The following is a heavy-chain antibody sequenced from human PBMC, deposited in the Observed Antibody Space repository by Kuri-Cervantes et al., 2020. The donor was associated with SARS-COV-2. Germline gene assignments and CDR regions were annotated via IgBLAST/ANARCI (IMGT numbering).Heavy chain of an antibody. CDR2: MNPNSGNT. V-gene: IGHV1-8*01. J-gene: IGHJ4*02. CDR1: GYTFTSYD. CDR3: VRAHPQSFDS. Sequence: ASVKVSCKASGYTFTSYDINWVRQATGQGLEWMGWMNPNSGNTGYAQKFQGRVTMTRDTSTSTVYVELSSLTSEDAAIYYCVRAHPQSFDSGGQGTLVTVSS.